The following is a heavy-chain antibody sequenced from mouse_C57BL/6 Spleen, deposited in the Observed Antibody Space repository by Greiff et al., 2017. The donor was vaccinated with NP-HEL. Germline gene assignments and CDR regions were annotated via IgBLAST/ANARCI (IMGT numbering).Heavy chain of an antibody. Sequence: VQLQQPGAELVKPGASVKMSCKASGYTFTSYWITWVKQRPGQGLEWIGDIYPGSGSTNYNEKFKSKATLTVDTSSSTAYMQLSRLTSEDSAVYYCARDYGSSYGDYAMDYWGQGTSVTVSS. V-gene: IGHV1-55*01. CDR3: ARDYGSSYGDYAMDY. D-gene: IGHD1-1*01. CDR1: GYTFTSYW. J-gene: IGHJ4*01. CDR2: IYPGSGST.